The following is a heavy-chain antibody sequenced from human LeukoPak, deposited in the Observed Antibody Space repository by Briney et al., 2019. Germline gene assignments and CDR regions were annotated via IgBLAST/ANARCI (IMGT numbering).Heavy chain of an antibody. CDR2: INGEGGT. CDR3: ARDLVYGSGSCGH. V-gene: IGHV3-74*01. Sequence: GGSLRLSCVASGFTFSNYWMQWVRQAPGKGLVWVSRINGEGGTSYADSVKGRFTISRDNAKNTVHLQMNSLRAEDTAVYYCARDLVYGSGSCGHWGQGTLVTVSS. CDR1: GFTFSNYW. J-gene: IGHJ4*02. D-gene: IGHD3-10*01.